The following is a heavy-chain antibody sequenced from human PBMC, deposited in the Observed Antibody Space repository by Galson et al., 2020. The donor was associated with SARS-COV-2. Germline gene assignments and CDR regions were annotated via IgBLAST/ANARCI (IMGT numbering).Heavy chain of an antibody. CDR3: AKAMDTAMVNSDY. CDR1: GFTFSSYA. J-gene: IGHJ4*02. CDR2: ISGSGGST. D-gene: IGHD5-18*01. Sequence: GESLKISCAASGFTFSSYAMSWVRQAPGKGLEWVSAISGSGGSTYYADSVKGRFTISRDNSKNTLYLQMNSLRAEDTAVYYCAKAMDTAMVNSDYWGQGTLVTVSS. V-gene: IGHV3-23*01.